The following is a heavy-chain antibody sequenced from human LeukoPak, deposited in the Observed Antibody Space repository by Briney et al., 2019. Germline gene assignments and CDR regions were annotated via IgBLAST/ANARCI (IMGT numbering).Heavy chain of an antibody. CDR1: EFTFSSFG. V-gene: IGHV3-23*01. D-gene: IGHD3-10*01. J-gene: IGHJ4*02. CDR3: ATYYGSGSYPFDY. Sequence: GGSLRLSCAASEFTFSSFGMSWVRQAPGKGLEWVSAITGSGGSTYYADSVKGRFTISRDNSKNTLYLRMNGLRAEDTAVYYCATYYGSGSYPFDYWGQGTLVTVSS. CDR2: ITGSGGST.